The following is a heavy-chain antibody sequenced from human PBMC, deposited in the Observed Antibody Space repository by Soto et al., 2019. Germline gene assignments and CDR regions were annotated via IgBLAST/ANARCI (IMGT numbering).Heavy chain of an antibody. CDR3: ARGHYYYAMDV. CDR1: NGSVSSGTYS. CDR2: IYYSGTT. V-gene: IGHV4-30-2*01. J-gene: IGHJ6*02. Sequence: SETLSLTCTVSNGSVSSGTYSWSWVRQPPGKGLEWIGYIYYSGTTYYTPSLKSRLTMSMDRANDHFSLNLTSVTAADTAVYFCARGHYYYAMDVWGQGTTVTVSS.